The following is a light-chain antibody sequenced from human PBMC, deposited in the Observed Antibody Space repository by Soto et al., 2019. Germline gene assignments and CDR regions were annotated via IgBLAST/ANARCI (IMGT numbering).Light chain of an antibody. CDR3: CSYAGTYSPV. J-gene: IGLJ2*01. Sequence: QSALTQPPSVSGSPGQSVTISCTGTSSDVGAYNFVSWYQQYPGKVPKLIIFDVSARPSGVPDRFSGSKSGNTASLTISGLQADDEADYYCCSYAGTYSPVLGGGTKVTVL. CDR1: SSDVGAYNF. V-gene: IGLV2-11*01. CDR2: DVS.